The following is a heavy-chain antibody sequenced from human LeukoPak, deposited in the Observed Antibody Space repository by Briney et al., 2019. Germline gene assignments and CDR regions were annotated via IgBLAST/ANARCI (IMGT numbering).Heavy chain of an antibody. D-gene: IGHD5-12*01. V-gene: IGHV1-2*02. J-gene: IGHJ4*02. CDR3: ARSHADYGYDYDWFDY. Sequence: ASVKVSCKASGYTFTGYNMHWVRQAPGQGPEWMGWINPKSGGTNYAQKFQDRVTMTRDTSIWTAYMELSRLRSDDTAVYYCARSHADYGYDYDWFDYWGQGTLVTVSS. CDR1: GYTFTGYN. CDR2: INPKSGGT.